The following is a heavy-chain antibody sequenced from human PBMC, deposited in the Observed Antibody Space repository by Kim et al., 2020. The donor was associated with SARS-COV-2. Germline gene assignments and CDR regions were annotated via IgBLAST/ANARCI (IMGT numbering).Heavy chain of an antibody. D-gene: IGHD5-18*01. CDR1: GFTFSSYS. V-gene: IGHV3-21*01. CDR2: ISSSSSYI. CDR3: ARVSHDTAMVVYFDY. J-gene: IGHJ4*02. Sequence: GGSLRLSCAASGFTFSSYSMNWVRQAPGKGLEWVSSISSSSSYIYYADSVKGRFTISRDNAKNSLYLQMNSLRAEDTAVYYCARVSHDTAMVVYFDYWGQGTLVTVSS.